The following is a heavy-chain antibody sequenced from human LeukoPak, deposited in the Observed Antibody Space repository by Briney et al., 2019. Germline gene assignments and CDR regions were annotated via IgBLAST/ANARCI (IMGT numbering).Heavy chain of an antibody. V-gene: IGHV3-48*01. J-gene: IGHJ6*03. CDR2: ISSSSITI. Sequence: GGTLRLSCAASGFTFSSYSMNWVRQAPGKGLEWVSYISSSSITIYYADSVKGRFTISRDNAKNSLYLQMNSLRAEDTAVYYCARKMVRWNYYYYMDVWGKGTTVTVSS. D-gene: IGHD2-8*01. CDR1: GFTFSSYS. CDR3: ARKMVRWNYYYYMDV.